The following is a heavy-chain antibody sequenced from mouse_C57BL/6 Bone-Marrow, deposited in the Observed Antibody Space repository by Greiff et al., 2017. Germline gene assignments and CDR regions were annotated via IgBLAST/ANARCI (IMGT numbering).Heavy chain of an antibody. CDR2: IYPSDSET. J-gene: IGHJ4*01. V-gene: IGHV1-61*01. Sequence: QVQLQQPGAELVRPGSSVKLSCKASGYTFTSYWMDWVKQRPGQGLEWIGNIYPSDSETHYNQKFKDKATLTVDKSSSTAYMQRSSLTSDDSAFYYCARGGRYYYAMDYWGQGTSVTVSS. CDR3: ARGGRYYYAMDY. CDR1: GYTFTSYW.